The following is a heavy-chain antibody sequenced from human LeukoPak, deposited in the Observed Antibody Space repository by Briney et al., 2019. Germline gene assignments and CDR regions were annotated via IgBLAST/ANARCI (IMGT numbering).Heavy chain of an antibody. V-gene: IGHV4-4*07. J-gene: IGHJ5*02. CDR3: ARAHMSSKGWFDP. Sequence: PSETLSLTCSVSGGSISSDYWSWIRQPAGKGLEWIGRIYDVATTDYNPSLKSRVTMSVDTSKNQFSLKLSSVTAADTAVYYCARAHMSSKGWFDPWGQGTLVTVSS. CDR2: IYDVATT. D-gene: IGHD2/OR15-2a*01. CDR1: GGSISSDY.